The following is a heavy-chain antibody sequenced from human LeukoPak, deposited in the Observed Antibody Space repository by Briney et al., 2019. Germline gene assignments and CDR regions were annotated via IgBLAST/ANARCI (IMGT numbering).Heavy chain of an antibody. Sequence: GGSLRLSCAASGFTFDDYAMHWVRQAPGKGLEWASLISGDGGSTYYADSVKGRFTISRDNSKNSLYLQMNSLRTEDTALYYCAKDSTNNWNHEGPFNYWGQGTLVTVSS. V-gene: IGHV3-43*02. CDR1: GFTFDDYA. CDR2: ISGDGGST. CDR3: AKDSTNNWNHEGPFNY. J-gene: IGHJ4*02. D-gene: IGHD1-14*01.